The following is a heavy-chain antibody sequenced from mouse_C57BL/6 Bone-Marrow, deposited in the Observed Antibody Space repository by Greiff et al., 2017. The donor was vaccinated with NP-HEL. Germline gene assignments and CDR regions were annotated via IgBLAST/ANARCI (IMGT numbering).Heavy chain of an antibody. CDR1: GYTFTSYG. CDR2: IYIGNGYT. V-gene: IGHV1-58*01. Sequence: EVKLQESGAELVRPGSSVKMSCKTSGYTFTSYGINWVKQRPGQGLEWIGYIYIGNGYTEYNEKFKGKATLTSDTSSSTAYMQLSSLTSEDSTVYFCASKRTWERSFDDWGQGTTVTVSS. CDR3: ASKRTWERSFDD. D-gene: IGHD4-1*01. J-gene: IGHJ1*01.